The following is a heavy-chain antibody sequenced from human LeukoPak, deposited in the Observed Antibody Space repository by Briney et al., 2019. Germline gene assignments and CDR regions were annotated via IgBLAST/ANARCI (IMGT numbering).Heavy chain of an antibody. CDR2: IYYSGST. CDR3: ARDRDGMGV. V-gene: IGHV4-59*12. Sequence: KPSETLSLTCSVSGASISSYYWTWIRQPPGKGLEWIGYIYYSGSTNYNPSLQSRVTISVDTSKNQFSLKLTSVTAADTAVYFCARDRDGMGVWGQGTTVTVSS. CDR1: GASISSYY. J-gene: IGHJ6*02.